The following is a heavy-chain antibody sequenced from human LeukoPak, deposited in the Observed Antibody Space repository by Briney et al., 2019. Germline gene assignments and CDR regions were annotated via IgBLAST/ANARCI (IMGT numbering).Heavy chain of an antibody. J-gene: IGHJ4*02. CDR1: GFTFSSYG. D-gene: IGHD2-15*01. CDR2: ISYDGSNK. Sequence: GGSLRLSCAASGFTFSSYGMHWVRQAPGKGLEWVAVISYDGSNKYYAGSVKGRFTISRDNSKNTLYLQMNSLRAEDTAVYYCAKIPVAAPTWGWGQGTLVTVSS. CDR3: AKIPVAAPTWG. V-gene: IGHV3-30*18.